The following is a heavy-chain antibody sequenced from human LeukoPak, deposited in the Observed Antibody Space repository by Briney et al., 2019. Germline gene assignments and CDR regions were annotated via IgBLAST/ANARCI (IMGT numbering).Heavy chain of an antibody. D-gene: IGHD3-22*01. Sequence: ASVKVSCKASGYTFVGYYMNWVRQAPGQGLEWMGWINPNGGGTKYVQKFQGRVTMTRDTSISTAYMGLSRLRVDDTAVYYCARSYYDSSGQFDYWGQGTLVTVSS. CDR1: GYTFVGYY. CDR2: INPNGGGT. J-gene: IGHJ4*02. CDR3: ARSYYDSSGQFDY. V-gene: IGHV1-2*02.